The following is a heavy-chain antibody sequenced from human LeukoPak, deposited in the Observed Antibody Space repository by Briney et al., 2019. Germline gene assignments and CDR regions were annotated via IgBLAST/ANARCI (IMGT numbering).Heavy chain of an antibody. CDR3: VITSATGPLDY. D-gene: IGHD6-6*01. V-gene: IGHV3-64D*09. Sequence: PGGSLRLSCSASGFTFSSYAMHWVRQAPGKGLEYVSATSGNGGNTYYADSLKGRFTISRDNSKNTLYLQMSSLRVEDTAVYYCVITSATGPLDYWGQGTLVTVSS. CDR2: TSGNGGNT. CDR1: GFTFSSYA. J-gene: IGHJ4*02.